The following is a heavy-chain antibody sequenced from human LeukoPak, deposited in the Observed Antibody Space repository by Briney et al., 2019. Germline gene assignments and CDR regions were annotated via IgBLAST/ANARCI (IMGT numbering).Heavy chain of an antibody. V-gene: IGHV4-39*07. D-gene: IGHD3-10*01. J-gene: IGHJ3*02. CDR2: IYSGGNT. CDR3: ARHLQDSGGYLSDAFDI. Sequence: SETLSLTCTVSGGSISRSTYYWGWIRQPPGKGLEWIGSIYSGGNTYYNPSLQSRAAISVDTSKNHFSLKLSSVTAADTAVYYCARHLQDSGGYLSDAFDIWGQGTMVTVFS. CDR1: GGSISRSTYY.